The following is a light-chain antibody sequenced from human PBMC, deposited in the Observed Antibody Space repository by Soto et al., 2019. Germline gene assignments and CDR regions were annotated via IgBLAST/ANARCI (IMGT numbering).Light chain of an antibody. CDR2: GAS. CDR1: QSVSSSY. V-gene: IGKV3-20*01. J-gene: IGKJ2*01. CDR3: QQYGRSPYT. Sequence: EIVLTQSPGTLSLSPGERATLSCRASQSVSSSYLAWYQQKPGQAPRLLIYGASSRATGIPDRFSGSGSGTDFTLTISRLETEDFAVYYCQQYGRSPYTFGQGTKLEIK.